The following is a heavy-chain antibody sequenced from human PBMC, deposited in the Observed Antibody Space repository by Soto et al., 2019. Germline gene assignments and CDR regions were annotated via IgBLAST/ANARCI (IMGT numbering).Heavy chain of an antibody. CDR2: IYPGDSDT. CDR1: GYSFTSYW. J-gene: IGHJ6*03. V-gene: IGHV5-51*01. Sequence: GESLKISCKGSGYSFTSYWIGWVRQMPGKGLEWMGIIYPGDSDTRYSPSFQGQVTISADKSISTAYLQWSSLKASDTAMYYCARSRRGDIVVVFDYYYMDVWGKGTTVTVSS. CDR3: ARSRRGDIVVVFDYYYMDV. D-gene: IGHD2-2*01.